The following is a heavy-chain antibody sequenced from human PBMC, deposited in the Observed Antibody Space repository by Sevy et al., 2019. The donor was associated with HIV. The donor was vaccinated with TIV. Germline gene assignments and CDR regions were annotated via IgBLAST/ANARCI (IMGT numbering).Heavy chain of an antibody. Sequence: GGSLRLSCAASGFTFSTYSMDWVRQAPGKGLEGVSHISSSSDYIYYADSVKGRFTISRDNAKNLLYLQMNSLRAKDTAVYYCATEFFGCSDYWGQGTLVTVSS. CDR1: GFTFSTYS. CDR3: ATEFFGCSDY. CDR2: ISSSSDYI. J-gene: IGHJ4*02. V-gene: IGHV3-21*05. D-gene: IGHD2-15*01.